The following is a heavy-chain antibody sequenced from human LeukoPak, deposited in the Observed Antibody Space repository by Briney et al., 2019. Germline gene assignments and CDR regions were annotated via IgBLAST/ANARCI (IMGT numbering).Heavy chain of an antibody. D-gene: IGHD5-18*01. CDR2: INTDGGST. CDR1: GFTFGSYW. CDR3: AKDVRGYRRPLDY. Sequence: GGSLRLSCAASGFTFGSYWMHWVRQAPGKGLVWVSRINTDGGSTTYADSVKGRFTISRDNAKNTLYLQMSSLRADDTAVYYCAKDVRGYRRPLDYWGQGTLVTVSS. V-gene: IGHV3-74*01. J-gene: IGHJ4*02.